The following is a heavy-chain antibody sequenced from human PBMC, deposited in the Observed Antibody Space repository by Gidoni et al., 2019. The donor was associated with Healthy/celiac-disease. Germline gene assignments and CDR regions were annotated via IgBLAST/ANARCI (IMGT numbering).Heavy chain of an antibody. V-gene: IGHV1-18*01. CDR2: IRAYNGNT. CDR3: ARGYVERGGFLEWLPSGP. Sequence: QVQLVQSGAEVKKPGASVKVSCKASGYTFTSYGISWVRQGPGQGLEWMGWIRAYNGNTNYAQKLQGRVTMTTDTSMSTAYMELRSLRSDDTAVYYCARGYVERGGFLEWLPSGPWGQGTLVTVSS. J-gene: IGHJ5*02. D-gene: IGHD3-3*01. CDR1: GYTFTSYG.